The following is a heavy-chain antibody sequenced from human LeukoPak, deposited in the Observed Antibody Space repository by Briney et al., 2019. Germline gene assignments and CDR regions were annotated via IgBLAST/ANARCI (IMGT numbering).Heavy chain of an antibody. Sequence: PGGSLTLSCAASGFTFSSYSMNWVRRAPGKGLEWVSSISRTSRHKYYSDSVKGRFTISRDDAENSLFLQMDSLRAEDTAIYYCVRDMNTVTTCYLQFWGQGTLVTVSS. CDR2: ISRTSRHK. V-gene: IGHV3-21*01. CDR1: GFTFSSYS. D-gene: IGHD1-1*01. J-gene: IGHJ1*01. CDR3: VRDMNTVTTCYLQF.